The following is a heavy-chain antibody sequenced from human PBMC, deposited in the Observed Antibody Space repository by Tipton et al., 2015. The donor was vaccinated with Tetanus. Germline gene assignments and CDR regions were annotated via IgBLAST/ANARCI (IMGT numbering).Heavy chain of an antibody. V-gene: IGHV3-33*01. Sequence: SLRLSCAASGFTFSSYGMHWVRQAPGKGLEWVAVIWYDGSNKYYADSVKGRFTISRDNSKNTLYLQMNSLRAEDTAVYYCARGLPVGYSSSWYRDWGQGTLVTVSS. J-gene: IGHJ4*02. CDR2: IWYDGSNK. CDR1: GFTFSSYG. CDR3: ARGLPVGYSSSWYRD. D-gene: IGHD6-13*01.